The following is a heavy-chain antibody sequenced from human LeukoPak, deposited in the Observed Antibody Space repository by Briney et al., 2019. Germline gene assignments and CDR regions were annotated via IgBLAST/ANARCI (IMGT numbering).Heavy chain of an antibody. CDR2: INHSGST. Sequence: SETLSLTCAVYGGSFSGYYWSWIRQPPGKGLEWIGEINHSGSTNYNPSLKSRVTISVDTSKNQFSLKLSSVTAADTAVYYCARGRMTTVKEFDYWGQGTLVTVSS. V-gene: IGHV4-34*01. J-gene: IGHJ4*02. CDR1: GGSFSGYY. CDR3: ARGRMTTVKEFDY. D-gene: IGHD4-17*01.